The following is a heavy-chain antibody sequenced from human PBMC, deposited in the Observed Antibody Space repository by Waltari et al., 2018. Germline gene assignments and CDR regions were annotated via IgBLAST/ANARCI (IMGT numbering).Heavy chain of an antibody. V-gene: IGHV4-61*02. CDR1: GGSISSGSYY. CDR3: ARGYYGSGSYSYYYYYMDV. J-gene: IGHJ6*03. D-gene: IGHD3-10*01. CDR2: IYTSGST. Sequence: QVQLQESGPGLVKPSQTLSLTCTVSGGSISSGSYYWSWIRQPAGKGLEWIGRIYTSGSTNYNPSLKSRVTISVDTSKNQFSRKLSAVTAANTAVYYCARGYYGSGSYSYYYYYMDVWGKGTTVTVSS.